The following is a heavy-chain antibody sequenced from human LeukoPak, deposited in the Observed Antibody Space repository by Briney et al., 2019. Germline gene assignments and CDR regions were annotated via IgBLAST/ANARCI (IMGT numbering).Heavy chain of an antibody. CDR1: GGSISSGGYY. CDR3: ARARYQLLPTFDY. V-gene: IGHV4-31*03. CDR2: IYYSGST. J-gene: IGHJ4*02. D-gene: IGHD2-2*01. Sequence: SETLSLTCTVSGGSISSGGYYWSWIRQHPGKGLEWIGYIYYSGSTYYNPSLKSRVTISVDTSKNQFSLKLSSVTAADTAVYYCARARYQLLPTFDYWGQGTLDTVSS.